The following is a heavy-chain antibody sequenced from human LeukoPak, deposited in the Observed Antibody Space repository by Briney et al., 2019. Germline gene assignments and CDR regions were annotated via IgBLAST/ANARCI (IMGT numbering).Heavy chain of an antibody. CDR1: GFIFDDFG. CDR3: VRDGGYCSNTDCYSFDY. V-gene: IGHV3-20*04. CDR2: INWNSDSI. D-gene: IGHD2-2*01. J-gene: IGHJ4*02. Sequence: GGSPRLSCTASGFIFDDFGMNWVRQVPGKGLEWVSGINWNSDSINYVESVRGRFTISRDNAKNSLYLQMNSLRAEDTAFYYCVRDGGYCSNTDCYSFDYWGQGIAVTVSS.